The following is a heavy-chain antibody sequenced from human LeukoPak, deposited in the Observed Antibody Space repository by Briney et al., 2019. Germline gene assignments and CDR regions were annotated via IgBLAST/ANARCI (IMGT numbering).Heavy chain of an antibody. CDR3: ARTIKGAVAPPLGMDV. V-gene: IGHV3-21*01. D-gene: IGHD6-19*01. J-gene: IGHJ6*02. CDR1: GFTFSSYS. CDR2: IGSSSSYI. Sequence: PGGSLRLSCAASGFTFSSYSMNWVRQAPGKGLEWVSSIGSSSSYIYYADSVKGRFTISRDNAKNSLYLQMNSLRAEDTAVYYCARTIKGAVAPPLGMDVWGQGTTVTVSS.